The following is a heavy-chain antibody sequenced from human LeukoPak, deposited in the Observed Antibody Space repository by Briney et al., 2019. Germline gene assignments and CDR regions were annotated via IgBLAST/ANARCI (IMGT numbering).Heavy chain of an antibody. V-gene: IGHV3-53*01. CDR2: IYSGGAT. Sequence: GRSLRLSCAASGLIFTNAWMSWVRQAPGRGLEWVSVIYSGGATYYADSVKGRFTISRDNSNNTLYLQMNSLRAEDTAVYYCARTRIAAAGTYYLDYWGQGTLVTVSS. J-gene: IGHJ4*02. CDR3: ARTRIAAAGTYYLDY. D-gene: IGHD6-13*01. CDR1: GLIFTNAW.